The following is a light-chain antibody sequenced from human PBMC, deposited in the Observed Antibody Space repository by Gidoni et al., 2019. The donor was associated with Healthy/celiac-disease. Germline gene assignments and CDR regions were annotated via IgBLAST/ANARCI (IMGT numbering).Light chain of an antibody. V-gene: IGLV1-44*01. CDR1: SSNIGSNT. Sequence: QSLLPQPPSASGTPGPRVTISCSGSSSNIGSNTVNWYQQLPGTAPKLLIYSNNQRPSGVPDRFSGSKSGTSASLAISGLQSEDEADYYCAAWDDSLNGYVFGTGTKVTVL. J-gene: IGLJ1*01. CDR2: SNN. CDR3: AAWDDSLNGYV.